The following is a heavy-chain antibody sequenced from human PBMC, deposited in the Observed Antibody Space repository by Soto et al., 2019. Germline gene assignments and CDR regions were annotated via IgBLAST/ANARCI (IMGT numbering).Heavy chain of an antibody. CDR1: GFTFSSYI. V-gene: IGHV3-21*01. CDR3: ARVSPGLYYDIFASGPFDY. CDR2: ISSSSSYI. D-gene: IGHD3-9*01. Sequence: PGGSLRLSCAASGFTFSSYIMNWVRQAPGKGLEWVSSISSSSSYIYYADSVKGRFTISRDNAKNSLYLQMNSLRAEDTAVYYCARVSPGLYYDIFASGPFDYWGQGTLVTVSS. J-gene: IGHJ4*02.